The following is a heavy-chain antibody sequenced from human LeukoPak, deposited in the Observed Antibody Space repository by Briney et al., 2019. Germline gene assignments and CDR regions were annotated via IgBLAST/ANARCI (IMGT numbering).Heavy chain of an antibody. Sequence: GGSLRLSCAASGFTFSSSAMSWVRQAPGKGLEWVSSISGSGSGGSTYYADSVKGRFTISRDNAKNSLYLQMNSLRAEDTAVYYCARDPRVTMIVVVITPPIDYYMDVWGKGTTVTVSS. CDR2: ISGSGSGGST. V-gene: IGHV3-23*01. CDR3: ARDPRVTMIVVVITPPIDYYMDV. CDR1: GFTFSSSA. J-gene: IGHJ6*03. D-gene: IGHD3-22*01.